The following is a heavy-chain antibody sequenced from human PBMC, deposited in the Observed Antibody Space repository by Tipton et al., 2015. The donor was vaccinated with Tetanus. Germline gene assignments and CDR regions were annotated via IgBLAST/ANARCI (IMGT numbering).Heavy chain of an antibody. CDR3: ARRLVQNWFDP. CDR1: GGSFSGYY. D-gene: IGHD4-11*01. V-gene: IGHV4-34*01. Sequence: LRLSCAVYGGSFSGYYWTWIRQPPVKGLEWIGEINPSGSTSYNPSLKSRVTISVDTSKNRVSLKLTSLTAADTAVYYCARRLVQNWFDPWGQGTLVTVSS. J-gene: IGHJ5*02. CDR2: INPSGST.